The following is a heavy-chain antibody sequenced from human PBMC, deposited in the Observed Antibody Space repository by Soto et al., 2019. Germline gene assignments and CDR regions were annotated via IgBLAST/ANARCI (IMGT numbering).Heavy chain of an antibody. J-gene: IGHJ4*01. V-gene: IGHV6-1*01. CDR1: GDSVSGNSAA. CDR2: TYYRSKWYN. D-gene: IGHD3-22*01. CDR3: AREFPNYDSSYSCFGY. Sequence: SQTLSLTCAISGDSVSGNSAAWNWIRQSPSRGLEWLGRTYYRSKWYNDYAVSVKSRITVTPDTSKNQFSLHLNSVTPEDTAVYYCAREFPNYDSSYSCFGYYGHVALFTASS.